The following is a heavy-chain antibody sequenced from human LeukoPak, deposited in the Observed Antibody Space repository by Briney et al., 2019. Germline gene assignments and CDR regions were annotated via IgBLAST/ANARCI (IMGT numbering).Heavy chain of an antibody. CDR2: ISAYNGNT. CDR1: GYTFTSYG. D-gene: IGHD3-22*01. CDR3: ARDLSVPDSSGLKDDFHYGMDV. J-gene: IGHJ6*02. Sequence: ASVKVSCKASGYTFTSYGISWVRQAPGQGLEWMGWISAYNGNTNYAQKLQGRVTMTTDTSTSTAYMELRSLRSDDTAVYYCARDLSVPDSSGLKDDFHYGMDVWGQGTTVTVSS. V-gene: IGHV1-18*01.